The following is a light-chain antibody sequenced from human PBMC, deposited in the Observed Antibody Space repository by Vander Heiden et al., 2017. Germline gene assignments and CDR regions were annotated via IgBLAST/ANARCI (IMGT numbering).Light chain of an antibody. CDR3: GTWDSSLTVVV. Sequence: QSVLTQPPSVSAAPGQKVTISCSGSSSNIGNNPISWYQQLSGTAPKLLIYDNDKRPSGTPDRFSGSKSGTSATLGITGLQTGDEADYYCGTWDSSLTVVVFGGGTKLTVL. V-gene: IGLV1-51*01. J-gene: IGLJ2*01. CDR2: DND. CDR1: SSNIGNNP.